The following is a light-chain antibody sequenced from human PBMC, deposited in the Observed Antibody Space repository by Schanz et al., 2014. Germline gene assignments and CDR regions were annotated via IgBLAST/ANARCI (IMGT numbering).Light chain of an antibody. CDR1: QSVSSK. CDR2: GAS. J-gene: IGKJ2*01. Sequence: EIVLTQSPGTLSLSPGERAALSCRASQSVSSKLAWYQQKPGQAPRLLIYGASTRATGIPARFSGSGSGTDFTLTISGLEPEDFAVYYCQQFGGSTVYTFGQGTKLEIK. V-gene: IGKV3-20*01. CDR3: QQFGGSTVYT.